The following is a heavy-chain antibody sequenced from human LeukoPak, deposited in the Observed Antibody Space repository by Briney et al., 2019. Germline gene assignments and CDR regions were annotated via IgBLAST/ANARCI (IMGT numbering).Heavy chain of an antibody. D-gene: IGHD3-22*01. CDR1: GFTFSSYW. J-gene: IGHJ4*02. Sequence: GGSLRLSCAASGFTFSSYWMNWVRQAPGKGLEWLANIEQDGSERNYVASVKGRFTISRDNSRNSLYLQMNSLRADDTALYYCAKDRYYYDSSGYPGYWGQGTLVTVSS. V-gene: IGHV3-7*01. CDR3: AKDRYYYDSSGYPGY. CDR2: IEQDGSER.